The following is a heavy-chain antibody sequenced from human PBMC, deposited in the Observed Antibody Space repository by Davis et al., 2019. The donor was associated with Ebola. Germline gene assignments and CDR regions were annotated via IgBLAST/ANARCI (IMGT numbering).Heavy chain of an antibody. CDR2: ISHDGSNK. CDR1: GFTFSNYA. D-gene: IGHD5-18*01. J-gene: IGHJ5*02. CDR3: ARAGAMFT. V-gene: IGHV3-30*04. Sequence: GESLKISCAASGFTFSNYALHWVRQAPGKGLEWVALISHDGSNKYYADSVKGRFTISRDNSKNTLYLQMNSLRAEDTAVYYCARAGAMFTWGQGTLVTVSS.